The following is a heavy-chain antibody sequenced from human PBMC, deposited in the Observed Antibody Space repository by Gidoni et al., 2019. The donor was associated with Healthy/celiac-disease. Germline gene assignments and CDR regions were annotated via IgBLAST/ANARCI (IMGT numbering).Heavy chain of an antibody. CDR2: MNPNSGNT. D-gene: IGHD4-17*01. V-gene: IGHV1-8*01. CDR1: GYTFTSYD. J-gene: IGHJ5*02. Sequence: QVQLVQSGAEVKKPGASVKVPCKAYGYTFTSYDINWVRQATGQGLEWMGWMNPNSGNTGYAQKFQGRVTMTRNTSISTAYMELSSLRSEDTAVYYCARGRATVTYNWFDPWGQGTLVTVSS. CDR3: ARGRATVTYNWFDP.